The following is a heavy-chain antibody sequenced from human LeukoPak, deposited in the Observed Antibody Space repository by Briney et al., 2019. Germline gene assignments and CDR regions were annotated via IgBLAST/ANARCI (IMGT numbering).Heavy chain of an antibody. CDR2: LSYTGKT. Sequence: SDTLSLTCVVSGASVSSSHWNWIRQLPGKGLEWIGCLSYTGKTDYNPPLTSRVTISLDTSKNQVSLKLKSVTAADTAVYYCSEGYFEPFDHWGQGTLVTVSS. V-gene: IGHV4-59*02. J-gene: IGHJ4*02. CDR1: GASVSSSH. CDR3: SEGYFEPFDH. D-gene: IGHD2/OR15-2a*01.